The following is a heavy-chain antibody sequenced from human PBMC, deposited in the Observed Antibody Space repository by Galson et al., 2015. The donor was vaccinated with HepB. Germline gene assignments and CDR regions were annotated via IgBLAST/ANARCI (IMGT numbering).Heavy chain of an antibody. Sequence: CTVSGGSISSGGYYWSWIRQHPGKGLEWIGYIYYSGSTYYNPSLKSRVTISVDTSKNQFSLKLSSVTAADTAVYYCARGGHYYDSSGSPGSGPDAFDIWGQGTMVTVSS. V-gene: IGHV4-31*03. CDR3: ARGGHYYDSSGSPGSGPDAFDI. CDR1: GGSISSGGYY. D-gene: IGHD3-22*01. CDR2: IYYSGST. J-gene: IGHJ3*02.